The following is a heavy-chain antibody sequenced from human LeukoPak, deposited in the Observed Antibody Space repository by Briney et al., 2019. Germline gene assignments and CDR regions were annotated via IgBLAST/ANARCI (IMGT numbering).Heavy chain of an antibody. CDR3: AKDRRGGTSLDY. Sequence: GGSLRLSRAASRFAFSSHAMNCVRLTPGKGVGRVSGVSGRGGSTYYADSVNGRFTISRDNSKNTLYLQMNSLRAEDTAVYYCAKDRRGGTSLDYWGQGSLVTVSS. D-gene: IGHD4-23*01. CDR1: RFAFSSHA. V-gene: IGHV3-23*01. CDR2: VSGRGGST. J-gene: IGHJ4*02.